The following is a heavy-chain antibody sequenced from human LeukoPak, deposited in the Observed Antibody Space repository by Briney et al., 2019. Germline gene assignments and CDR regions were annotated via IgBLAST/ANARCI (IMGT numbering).Heavy chain of an antibody. CDR2: IYYSGST. J-gene: IGHJ6*02. CDR3: ARTFSGSYYYYGMDV. D-gene: IGHD1-26*01. Sequence: SETLSLSCSVSGGSISSYYWSWIRQPPGKGLEWIGYIYYSGSTNYNPSLKSRVTISVDTSKNQFSLKLSSVTAADTAVYYCARTFSGSYYYYGMDVWGQGTTVTVSS. CDR1: GGSISSYY. V-gene: IGHV4-59*01.